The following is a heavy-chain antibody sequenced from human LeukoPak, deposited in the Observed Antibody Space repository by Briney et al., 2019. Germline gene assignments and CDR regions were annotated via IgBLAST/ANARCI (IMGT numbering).Heavy chain of an antibody. CDR3: TVLVPAAILPMDV. J-gene: IGHJ6*04. Sequence: PGGSLRLSXAASGFTFSGSAMHWVRQASGKGLEWVGRIRSKANSYATAYAASVKGRFTISRDDSKNTAYLQMNSLKTEDTAVYYCTVLVPAAILPMDVWGKGTTVTVSS. V-gene: IGHV3-73*01. CDR2: IRSKANSYAT. D-gene: IGHD2-2*01. CDR1: GFTFSGSA.